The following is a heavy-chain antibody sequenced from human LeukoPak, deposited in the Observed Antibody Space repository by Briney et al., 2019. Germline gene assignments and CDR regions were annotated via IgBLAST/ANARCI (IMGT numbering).Heavy chain of an antibody. V-gene: IGHV4-34*01. D-gene: IGHD3-16*01. J-gene: IGHJ2*01. CDR3: ARRGDGGFWYFAL. CDR1: GGSFSDYF. CDR2: INHSGIT. Sequence: SETLSLACAVYGGSFSDYFWSWIRQPPGKGLECIGEINHSGITNYNPSLRSRVTISIDTSKNRFSLKLNSVTAADTAFYYCARRGDGGFWYFALWGRGTLVTVSS.